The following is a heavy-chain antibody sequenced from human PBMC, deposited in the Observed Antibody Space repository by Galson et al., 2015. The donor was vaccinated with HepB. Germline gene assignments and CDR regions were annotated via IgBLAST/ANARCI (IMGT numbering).Heavy chain of an antibody. CDR2: ISYDGSNK. J-gene: IGHJ4*02. D-gene: IGHD6-19*01. Sequence: SLRLSCAASGFTFSSYAMHWVRQAQGKGLEWVAVISYDGSNKYYADSVKGRFTISRDNSKNTLYLQMNSLRAEDPAVYYCARDAYECDSGCDYFDYWGQATLVTVSS. V-gene: IGHV3-30-3*01. CDR1: GFTFSSYA. CDR3: ARDAYECDSGCDYFDY.